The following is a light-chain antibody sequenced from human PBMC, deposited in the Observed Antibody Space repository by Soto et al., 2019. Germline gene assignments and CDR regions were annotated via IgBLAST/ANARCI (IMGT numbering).Light chain of an antibody. CDR3: QQFDDWPT. J-gene: IGKJ1*01. Sequence: EIVLTQSPGTLSLSPGERATLSCRASQSVSSSYLAWYQQKPGQAPRLLIYGASNRATGIPDRISGSRSGTEFTLTISSLQSEDFGVYYCQQFDDWPTFGQGTKVDI. CDR2: GAS. V-gene: IGKV3-20*01. CDR1: QSVSSSY.